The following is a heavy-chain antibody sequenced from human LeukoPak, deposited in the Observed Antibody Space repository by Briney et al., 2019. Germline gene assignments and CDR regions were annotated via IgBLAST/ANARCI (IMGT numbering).Heavy chain of an antibody. J-gene: IGHJ5*02. Sequence: SETLSLTCTVSVVFISNYYWSWIRQPPGKGLEWIGYIYFSGTSYYSPSLKSRVTMSVDTSKNQFSLKLKSVTAADTAVYYCARHVRTGYNLLDHWGQGTLVTVSS. CDR1: VVFISNYY. CDR2: IYFSGTS. D-gene: IGHD5-24*01. V-gene: IGHV4-59*08. CDR3: ARHVRTGYNLLDH.